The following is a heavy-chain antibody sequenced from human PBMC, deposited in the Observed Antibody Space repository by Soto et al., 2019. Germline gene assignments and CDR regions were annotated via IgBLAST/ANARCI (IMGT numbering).Heavy chain of an antibody. Sequence: QLQLQESGPGLVXXSETLSLTCSVSGGSIRGGYYWGWVRQPPGKGLEWIGCVSNTGNTYQSPSLKSRLIISADTPNNQFSLRLSSVTAEDTAVYYCARCRFYSSTWYTAFDIWGHGTAVTVPS. CDR2: VSNTGNT. V-gene: IGHV4-39*01. D-gene: IGHD6-13*01. J-gene: IGHJ3*02. CDR3: ARCRFYSSTWYTAFDI. CDR1: GGSIRGGYY.